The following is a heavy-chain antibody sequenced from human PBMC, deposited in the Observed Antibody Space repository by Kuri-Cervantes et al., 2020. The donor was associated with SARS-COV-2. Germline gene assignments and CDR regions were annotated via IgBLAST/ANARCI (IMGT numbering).Heavy chain of an antibody. CDR3: AIAAAEFFDY. D-gene: IGHD6-13*01. CDR1: GFTVSSNY. CDR2: IYSGGST. V-gene: IGHV3-53*01. J-gene: IGHJ4*02. Sequence: GGSLRLSCAASGFTVSSNYMSWVRQAPGQGLEWVSVIYSGGSTYYADSVKGRFTISRDNSKNTLYLQMNSLRAEDTAVYYCAIAAAEFFDYWGQGTLVTVSS.